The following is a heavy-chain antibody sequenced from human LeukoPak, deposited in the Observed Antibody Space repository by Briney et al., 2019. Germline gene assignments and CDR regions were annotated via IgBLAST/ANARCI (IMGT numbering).Heavy chain of an antibody. J-gene: IGHJ3*02. D-gene: IGHD3-22*01. Sequence: SETLSLTCTVSGGSISSYYWSWIRQPPGKGLEWIGYIYYSGSTNYNPSLKSRVTISVDTSKNQFSLKLSSVTAADTAVYYCARRANSGFDAFDIWGQGTMVTVSS. CDR2: IYYSGST. CDR1: GGSISSYY. V-gene: IGHV4-59*01. CDR3: ARRANSGFDAFDI.